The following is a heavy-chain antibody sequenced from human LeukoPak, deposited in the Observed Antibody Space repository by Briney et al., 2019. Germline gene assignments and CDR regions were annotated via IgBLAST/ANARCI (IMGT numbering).Heavy chain of an antibody. CDR1: GGSFSGNN. CDR2: INQSGST. J-gene: IGHJ4*02. Sequence: PSETLSLTCAVYGGSFSGNNWNWIRQPPGKGLEWIGEINQSGSTNYNPSLKSRVIISLDGSKNLLSLELSSVTAADTAVYYCVRHSGWYFGYWGQGTLVTVSS. CDR3: VRHSGWYFGY. V-gene: IGHV4-34*01. D-gene: IGHD6-19*01.